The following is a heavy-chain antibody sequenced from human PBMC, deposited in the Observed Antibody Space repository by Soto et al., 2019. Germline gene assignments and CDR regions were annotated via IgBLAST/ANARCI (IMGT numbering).Heavy chain of an antibody. CDR3: AIVGGITGTTSVGT. CDR1: GGSISSGGYY. Sequence: QVQLQESGPGLVKPSQTLSLTCTVSGGSISSGGYYWSWIRQHPGKGLEWIGYIYYSGSTYYNPPLTRRVTLSVATSKNQSSLKLSSVTAADTAVYYCAIVGGITGTTSVGTWGQGTLVTVSS. V-gene: IGHV4-31*03. CDR2: IYYSGST. J-gene: IGHJ5*02. D-gene: IGHD1-20*01.